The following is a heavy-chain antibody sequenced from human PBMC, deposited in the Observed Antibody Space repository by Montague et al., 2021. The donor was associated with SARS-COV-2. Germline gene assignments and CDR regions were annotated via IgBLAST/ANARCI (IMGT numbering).Heavy chain of an antibody. CDR3: ARGAYHDLYYYYHGMDV. CDR1: GDSVSSKSAA. D-gene: IGHD2-2*01. CDR2: TYYRSQWYE. J-gene: IGHJ6*02. V-gene: IGHV6-1*01. Sequence: CAISGDSVSSKSAAWNWIRQSPSRGLEWLGRTYYRSQWYEDYAVSVKGRITNKPDTSKNQFSLHLESVSPDDTALYYCARGAYHDLYYYYHGMDVWGRGTTVSVSS.